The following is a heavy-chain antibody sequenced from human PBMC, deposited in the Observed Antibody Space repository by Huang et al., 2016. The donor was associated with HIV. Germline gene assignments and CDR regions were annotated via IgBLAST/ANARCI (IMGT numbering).Heavy chain of an antibody. J-gene: IGHJ6*03. CDR3: ARGVFDGVWSGDLLPHFYYMDV. D-gene: IGHD3-10*01. Sequence: QVQLVQSGAEMKKPGSSVKVSCTAPGGTFSSYGISWVRQAPGQGLEWMGGSVPIFRSTDYAQKFQGRLTITADESTSTAYMELSSLRSQDSAIYFCARGVFDGVWSGDLLPHFYYMDVWGKGSTVTVSS. CDR2: SVPIFRST. CDR1: GGTFSSYG. V-gene: IGHV1-69*13.